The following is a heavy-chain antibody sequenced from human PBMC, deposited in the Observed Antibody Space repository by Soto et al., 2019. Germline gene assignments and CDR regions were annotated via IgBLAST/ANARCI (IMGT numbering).Heavy chain of an antibody. V-gene: IGHV3-33*01. CDR3: VRDQATVTSYFDY. CDR2: IWHDGSKK. Sequence: QVQLVESGGGVVQPGTSLRLSCAAFGFTISRYGMHWVRQAPGKGLEWVAVIWHDGSKKFYADSVKGRFTIFKDNSKLDLQMNRLRVEDTAVYFCVRDQATVTSYFDYWGQGTLVTVSS. J-gene: IGHJ4*02. D-gene: IGHD4-17*01. CDR1: GFTISRYG.